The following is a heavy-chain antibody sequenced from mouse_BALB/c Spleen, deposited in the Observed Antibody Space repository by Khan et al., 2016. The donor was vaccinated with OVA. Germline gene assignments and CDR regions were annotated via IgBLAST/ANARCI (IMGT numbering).Heavy chain of an antibody. V-gene: IGHV3-5*02. CDR3: ARDYGSLYWYFDF. J-gene: IGHJ1*01. D-gene: IGHD1-1*01. Sequence: VQLKESGPGLVKPSQTVSLTCTVTGISITTGNYRWSWIRQFPGNKLEWIGNIYYSGTITYNPSLTSRTTITRDTSKSQFFLEMNSLTAEDTATYFGARDYGSLYWYFDFWGAGTTVTVSS. CDR2: IYYSGTI. CDR1: GISITTGNYR.